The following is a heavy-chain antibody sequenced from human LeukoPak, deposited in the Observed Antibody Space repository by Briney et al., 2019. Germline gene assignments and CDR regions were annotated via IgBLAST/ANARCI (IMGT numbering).Heavy chain of an antibody. CDR1: GGSISSGGYS. CDR2: IYHSGST. D-gene: IGHD3-10*01. CDR3: ARAFHYYGSGSYYLGAFDI. Sequence: PSQTLSLTCAVSGGSISSGGYSWSWIRQPPGKGLEWIGYIYHSGSTYYNPSLKSRVTISVDRSKNQFSLKLGSVTAADTAVYYCARAFHYYGSGSYYLGAFDIWGQGTMVTVSS. J-gene: IGHJ3*02. V-gene: IGHV4-30-2*01.